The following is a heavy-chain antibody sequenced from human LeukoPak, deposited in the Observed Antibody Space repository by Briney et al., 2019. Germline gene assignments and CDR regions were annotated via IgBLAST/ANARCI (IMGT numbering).Heavy chain of an antibody. CDR3: GSCSGYSYGLDY. Sequence: SETLSLTCTGSGGSISSSSYYRGWIRQPPGKGLEWIGSIYYSGSTYYNPSLKSRVTISVDTSKNQFSLKLSSVTAADTAVYYCGSCSGYSYGLDYWGQGTLVTLSS. CDR1: GGSISSSSYY. V-gene: IGHV4-39*07. J-gene: IGHJ4*02. D-gene: IGHD5-18*01. CDR2: IYYSGST.